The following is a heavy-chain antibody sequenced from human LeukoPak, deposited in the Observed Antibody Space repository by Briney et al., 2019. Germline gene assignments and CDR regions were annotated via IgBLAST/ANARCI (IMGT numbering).Heavy chain of an antibody. Sequence: NPSETLSLTCTVSGGSISSSSYYWGWLRQPPGKGLEWIGSIYYSGSTYYNPSLKSRVTISVDTSKNQFSLKLSSVTAADTAIYYCAKGAGGFSYYNWFDPWGQGTLVTVSS. D-gene: IGHD5-18*01. CDR1: GGSISSSSYY. CDR2: IYYSGST. V-gene: IGHV4-39*07. CDR3: AKGAGGFSYYNWFDP. J-gene: IGHJ5*02.